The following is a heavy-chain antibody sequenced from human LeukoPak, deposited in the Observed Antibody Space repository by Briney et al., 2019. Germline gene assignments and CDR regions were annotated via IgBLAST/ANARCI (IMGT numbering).Heavy chain of an antibody. J-gene: IGHJ5*02. CDR1: GYTLTELS. CDR3: ARVSSGVDFWSGYYWEGSFDP. Sequence: GASVKVSCKVSGYTLTELSMHWVRQAPGKGLEWMGGFDPEDGETIYAQKFQGRVTMTEDTSTDTAYMELSSLRSEDTAVYYCARVSSGVDFWSGYYWEGSFDPWGQGTLVTVSS. CDR2: FDPEDGET. V-gene: IGHV1-24*01. D-gene: IGHD3-3*01.